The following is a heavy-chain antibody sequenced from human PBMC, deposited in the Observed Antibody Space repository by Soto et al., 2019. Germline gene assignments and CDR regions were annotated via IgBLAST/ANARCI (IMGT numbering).Heavy chain of an antibody. J-gene: IGHJ6*02. CDR1: GFTFSSYA. Sequence: EVQLLESGGGLVQPGGSLRLSCAASGFTFSSYAMSWVRQAPGKGLEWVSAISGSGGSTYYAGSVKGRFTISRDNSKNTLYLQMNSLRAEDTAVYYCAKDGNTAMAEVGYYGMDVWGQGTTVTVSS. V-gene: IGHV3-23*01. CDR2: ISGSGGST. D-gene: IGHD5-18*01. CDR3: AKDGNTAMAEVGYYGMDV.